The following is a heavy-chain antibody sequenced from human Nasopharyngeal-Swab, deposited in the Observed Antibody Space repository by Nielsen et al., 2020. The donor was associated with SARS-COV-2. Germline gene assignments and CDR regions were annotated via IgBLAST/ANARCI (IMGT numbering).Heavy chain of an antibody. Sequence: GESLKISCAASGFTSSSFGMHWVRQAPGKGLEWVAFIAHDASNEYYGDPVKGRFSISRDSSKNTLYLQMDSLRGEDTAVYYCARDAPAHYGAFYWGRGTLVTVSS. CDR1: GFTSSSFG. V-gene: IGHV3-30*03. D-gene: IGHD4-17*01. CDR3: ARDAPAHYGAFY. CDR2: IAHDASNE. J-gene: IGHJ4*02.